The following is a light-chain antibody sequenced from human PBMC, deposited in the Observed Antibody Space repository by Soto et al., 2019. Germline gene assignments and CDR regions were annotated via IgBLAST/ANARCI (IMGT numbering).Light chain of an antibody. CDR1: SRDVGGYNS. J-gene: IGLJ1*01. V-gene: IGLV2-14*01. CDR3: SSYTTGGSYV. CDR2: DVS. Sequence: QSVLTQPASVSGSPGLSIAISCTGTSRDVGGYNSVSWYQQQPGKVPKLMIYDVSNRPSGVSNRFSGSKSGNTASLTISGRQAEDEGDYYCSSYTTGGSYVLGTGTKVTVL.